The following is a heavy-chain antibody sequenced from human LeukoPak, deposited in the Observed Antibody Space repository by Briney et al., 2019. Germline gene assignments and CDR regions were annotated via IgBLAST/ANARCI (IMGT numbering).Heavy chain of an antibody. J-gene: IGHJ4*02. CDR2: ISGSGGTT. CDR3: ARGADYYDSSGNDY. D-gene: IGHD3-22*01. V-gene: IGHV3-23*01. CDR1: GFTFNNYV. Sequence: PGGSLRLSCAASGFTFNNYVMSWVRQAPGKGLEWVSGISGSGGTTYYADSVRGRFTISRDNSKNTLSLQMNSLRAGDTAVYYCARGADYYDSSGNDYWGQGTLVTASS.